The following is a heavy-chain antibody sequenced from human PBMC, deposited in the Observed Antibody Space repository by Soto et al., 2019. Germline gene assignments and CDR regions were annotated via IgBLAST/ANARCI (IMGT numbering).Heavy chain of an antibody. CDR3: AKDWTHFDL. CDR2: VRGNDDNA. CDR1: GFIFSDYA. V-gene: IGHV3-23*01. J-gene: IGHJ5*02. Sequence: EVQLLESGGNLVQPGGSLRLSCAASGFIFSDYAMSWVLQAPGKGLEWVSLVRGNDDNAYYADSVKGRFTISRDNSRNTLYLQMNSLRAEDTAVYFCAKDWTHFDLWGQGTLVTVSS. D-gene: IGHD3-3*01.